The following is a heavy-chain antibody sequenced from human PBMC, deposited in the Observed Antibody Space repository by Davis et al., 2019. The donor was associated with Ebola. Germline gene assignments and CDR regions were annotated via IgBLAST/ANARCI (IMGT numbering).Heavy chain of an antibody. Sequence: SCKASGGTFSSYAMHWVRQAPGKGLEWVAVISYDGSNKYYADSVKGRFTISRDNSKNTLYLQMNSLRAEDTAVYYCASLDTAMDYWGQGTLVTVSS. CDR3: ASLDTAMDY. J-gene: IGHJ4*02. D-gene: IGHD5-18*01. CDR2: ISYDGSNK. V-gene: IGHV3-30-3*01. CDR1: GGTFSSYA.